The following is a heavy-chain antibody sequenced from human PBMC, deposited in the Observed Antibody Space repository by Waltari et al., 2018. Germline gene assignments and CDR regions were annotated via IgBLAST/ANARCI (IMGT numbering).Heavy chain of an antibody. Sequence: QVQLVQSGAEVKKPGASVKVSCKVSGYTLTELSMHWVRQAPGKGLEWMGGFDPEDGETIYAQKFQGRVTMTEETSTDPAYMELSSLRSEDTAVYYCATATRGHYFDYWGQGTLVTVSS. J-gene: IGHJ4*02. CDR1: GYTLTELS. D-gene: IGHD1-26*01. CDR3: ATATRGHYFDY. V-gene: IGHV1-24*01. CDR2: FDPEDGET.